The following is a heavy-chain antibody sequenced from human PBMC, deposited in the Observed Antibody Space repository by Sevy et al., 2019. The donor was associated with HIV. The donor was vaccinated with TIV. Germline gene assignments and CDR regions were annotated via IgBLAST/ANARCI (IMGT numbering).Heavy chain of an antibody. CDR2: INPSGGST. CDR3: AGDRDCSSTSCFGTDY. CDR1: GYTFTSYY. J-gene: IGHJ4*02. D-gene: IGHD2-2*01. V-gene: IGHV1-46*03. Sequence: ASVKVSCKASGYTFTSYYMHWVRQAPGQGLEWMGIINPSGGSTSYAQKFQGRVTMTRETSTSTVYMELSSLRSEDTAVYYCAGDRDCSSTSCFGTDYWGQGTLVTVSS.